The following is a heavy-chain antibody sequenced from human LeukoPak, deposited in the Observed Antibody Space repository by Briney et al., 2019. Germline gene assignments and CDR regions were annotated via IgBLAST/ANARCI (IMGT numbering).Heavy chain of an antibody. J-gene: IGHJ6*02. CDR2: IGIDSGKT. V-gene: IGHV3-48*01. CDR3: AKVLSGAAAGTELPEVYYYYGMDV. Sequence: PGGSLRLSCTASGFPFIAYSMNWGRQAPGKGLEWSSYIGIDSGKTKYADSVRGRFTISADKAKNSLYLQMNSLRTEDTALYYCAKVLSGAAAGTELPEVYYYYGMDVWGQGTTVTVSS. CDR1: GFPFIAYS. D-gene: IGHD6-13*01.